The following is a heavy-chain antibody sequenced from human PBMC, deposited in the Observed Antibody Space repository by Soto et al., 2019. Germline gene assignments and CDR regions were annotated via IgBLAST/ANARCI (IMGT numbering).Heavy chain of an antibody. Sequence: GGSLRLSCTASGFTLTDYAMHWVRQAPGEGLQWVSGISWNGGSIDYADSVKGRFTISRDNAKNSLYLQMNSLRDEDTALYYCAKGPRMGVFDKGNAVDIWGQGTMVTVSS. V-gene: IGHV3-9*01. J-gene: IGHJ3*02. CDR3: AKGPRMGVFDKGNAVDI. CDR1: GFTLTDYA. D-gene: IGHD2-15*01. CDR2: ISWNGGSI.